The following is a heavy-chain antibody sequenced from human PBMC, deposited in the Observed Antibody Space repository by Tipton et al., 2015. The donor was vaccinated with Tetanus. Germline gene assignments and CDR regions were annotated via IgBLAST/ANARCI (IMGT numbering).Heavy chain of an antibody. Sequence: SLRLSCAVSGFTFSNYRMNWVRQAPGTGLQWVASISSTSSYIYYADSLKGRFTISRDNAKNSLYLQMNGLRGDDTALYFCVRVIYSGSFYFDSWGQGTRVTVSS. J-gene: IGHJ4*02. D-gene: IGHD1-26*01. CDR2: ISSTSSYI. CDR3: VRVIYSGSFYFDS. V-gene: IGHV3-21*01. CDR1: GFTFSNYR.